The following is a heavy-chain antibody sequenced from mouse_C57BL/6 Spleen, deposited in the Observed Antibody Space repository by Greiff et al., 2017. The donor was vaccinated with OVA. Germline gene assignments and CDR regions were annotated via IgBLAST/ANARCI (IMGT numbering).Heavy chain of an antibody. CDR3: ARSGGSGYLDY. CDR2: IDPSDSYT. CDR1: GYTFTSYW. V-gene: IGHV1-69*01. D-gene: IGHD3-2*02. Sequence: VKLQQPGAELVMPGASVKLSCKASGYTFTSYWMHWVKQRPGQGLEWIGEIDPSDSYTNYNQKFKGKSTLTVDKSSSTAYMQLSSLTSEDSAVYYCARSGGSGYLDYWGQGTTLTVSS. J-gene: IGHJ2*01.